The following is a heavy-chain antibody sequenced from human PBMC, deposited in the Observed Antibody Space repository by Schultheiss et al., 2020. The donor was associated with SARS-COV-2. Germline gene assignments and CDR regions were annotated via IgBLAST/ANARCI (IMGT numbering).Heavy chain of an antibody. CDR3: ARDGLSLYGSGIAASSDY. V-gene: IGHV1-18*01. CDR2: ISAYNGNT. Sequence: GESLKISCKASGYTFTSYGISWVRQAPGQGLEWMGWISAYNGNTNYAQKLQGRVTMTTDTSTSTAYMELRSLRSDDTAVYYCARDGLSLYGSGIAASSDYWGQGTLVTVSS. CDR1: GYTFTSYG. J-gene: IGHJ4*02. D-gene: IGHD3-10*01.